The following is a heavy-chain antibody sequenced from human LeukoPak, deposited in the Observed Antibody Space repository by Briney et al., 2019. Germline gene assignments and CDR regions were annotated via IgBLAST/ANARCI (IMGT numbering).Heavy chain of an antibody. CDR1: GGSISSGGYY. V-gene: IGHV4-61*08. CDR2: VYYSGST. Sequence: SQTLSLTCTVSGGSISSGGYYWRWIRQPPGKGLEWIGYVYYSGSTNYNPSLKSRVTMSVDASKNQFSLKLGSVTAADTAVYYCAEYIRRSGTYNFDFWGQGTLVTVSS. J-gene: IGHJ4*02. CDR3: AEYIRRSGTYNFDF. D-gene: IGHD5-24*01.